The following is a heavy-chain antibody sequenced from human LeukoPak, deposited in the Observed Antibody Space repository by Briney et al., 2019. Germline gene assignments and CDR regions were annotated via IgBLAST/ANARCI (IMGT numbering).Heavy chain of an antibody. CDR3: ARVREGPGEGSLHY. V-gene: IGHV4-59*01. D-gene: IGHD3-16*01. CDR2: NYYTGST. J-gene: IGHJ4*02. Sequence: SETLSLTCTVSGGSISSYYWSWLRHPPGEGLEWIGHNYYTGSTNYNPSLKSRVTISVDTSKKLLSVNLTSVNAADTAVYYCARVREGPGEGSLHYWGQGTLVTVSS. CDR1: GGSISSYY.